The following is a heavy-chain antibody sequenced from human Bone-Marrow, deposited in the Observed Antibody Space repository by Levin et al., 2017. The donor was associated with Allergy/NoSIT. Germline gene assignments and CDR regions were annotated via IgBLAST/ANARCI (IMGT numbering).Heavy chain of an antibody. Sequence: GGSLRLSCAASGFTFGDYAMSWFRQAPGKGLQWVGSIRSTPYGGTTEYAASVKGRFSISRDDSKSIAYLQMNTLRTEDTALYYCSRDGTYDSGWRDYWGQGTLVTVSS. CDR1: GFTFGDYA. V-gene: IGHV3-49*03. CDR3: SRDGTYDSGWRDY. D-gene: IGHD6-25*01. CDR2: IRSTPYGGTT. J-gene: IGHJ4*02.